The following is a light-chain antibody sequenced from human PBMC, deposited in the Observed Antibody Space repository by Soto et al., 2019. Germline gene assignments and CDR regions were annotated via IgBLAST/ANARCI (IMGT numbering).Light chain of an antibody. Sequence: QSALTQPASVSGSPGQSITISCTGTGSDIGAYNTVAWYQQHPRRVPKLMIYEVTNRHSGISNRLSGSKSGNTASLTISGLQAEDEGNYYCSSYTRGNTYVFGTGTKVTVL. V-gene: IGLV2-14*01. CDR2: EVT. CDR1: GSDIGAYNT. J-gene: IGLJ1*01. CDR3: SSYTRGNTYV.